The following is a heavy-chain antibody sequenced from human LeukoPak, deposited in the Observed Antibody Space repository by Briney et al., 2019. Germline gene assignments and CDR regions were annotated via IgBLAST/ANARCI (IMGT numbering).Heavy chain of an antibody. CDR2: ISGSGGSR. Sequence: GGSLRLSCAASGFTFSSYAMSWVRQAPGQGLEWVSDISGSGGSRYYADSVKGRFTIARDNSKNTLYLQMNSLRAEDTAVYYCAKYYDSSGYYYGVGFDYWGQGTLVTVSS. CDR3: AKYYDSSGYYYGVGFDY. D-gene: IGHD3-22*01. V-gene: IGHV3-23*01. J-gene: IGHJ4*02. CDR1: GFTFSSYA.